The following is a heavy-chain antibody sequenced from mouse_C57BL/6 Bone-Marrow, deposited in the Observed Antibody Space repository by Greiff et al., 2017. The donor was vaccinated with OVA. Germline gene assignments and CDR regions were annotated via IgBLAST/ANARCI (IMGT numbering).Heavy chain of an antibody. CDR1: GYSITNGYY. D-gene: IGHD2-5*01. CDR2: ISYDGSN. Sequence: EVKLVESGPGLVKPSQSLSLTCSVTGYSITNGYYWNWIRQFPGNKLEWMGYISYDGSNNYNPSLKNRISITRDTSKTQFFLKLNSVTTEDTATYYCARDAYYSNFWYFDVWGTGTTVTVSS. J-gene: IGHJ1*03. CDR3: ARDAYYSNFWYFDV. V-gene: IGHV3-6*01.